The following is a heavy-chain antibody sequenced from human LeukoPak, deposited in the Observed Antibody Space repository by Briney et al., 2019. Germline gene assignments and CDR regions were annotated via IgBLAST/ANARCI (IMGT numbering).Heavy chain of an antibody. CDR3: ARRVEGFDY. CDR2: IYYSGST. J-gene: IGHJ4*02. V-gene: IGHV4-39*01. CDR1: GGSISSNTYY. Sequence: SETLSLTCIVSGGSISSNTYYWGWIRQPPGMGLEWIGSIYYSGSTYYNPSLKSRVTISLDTSKNQFSLKVSSVTAADTAMYYYARRVEGFDYWGQGTLVTVSS. D-gene: IGHD1-1*01.